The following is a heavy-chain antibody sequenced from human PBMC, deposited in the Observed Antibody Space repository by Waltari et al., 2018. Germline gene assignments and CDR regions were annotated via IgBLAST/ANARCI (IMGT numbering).Heavy chain of an antibody. CDR3: ARVVRGGEGYYYYGMDV. CDR1: GYSISSGYY. CDR2: IYHSGGT. D-gene: IGHD3-10*01. J-gene: IGHJ6*02. V-gene: IGHV4-38-2*01. Sequence: QVQLQESGPGLVKPSETLSLTCAVSGYSISSGYYWGWIRQPPGKGLELIGSIYHSGGTTYNPSLKGRVTISVDTSKNQFSLKLSLVTAADTAVYYCARVVRGGEGYYYYGMDVWGQGTTVTVSS.